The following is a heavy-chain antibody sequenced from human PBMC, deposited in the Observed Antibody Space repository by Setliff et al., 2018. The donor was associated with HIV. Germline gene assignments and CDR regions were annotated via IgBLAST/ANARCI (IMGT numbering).Heavy chain of an antibody. V-gene: IGHV3-53*01. D-gene: IGHD6-13*01. CDR3: VRDTEVSSSWSFDY. CDR1: GASISFNSAY. CDR2: ISPDGVAST. J-gene: IGHJ4*02. Sequence: ETLSLTCSVSGASISFNSAYWGWIRQPPGKGLEWVANISPDGVASTYYADSVKGRFTISRDNSKDTIFLQMNGLRGDDTAIYYCVRDTEVSSSWSFDYWGQGTLVTVSS.